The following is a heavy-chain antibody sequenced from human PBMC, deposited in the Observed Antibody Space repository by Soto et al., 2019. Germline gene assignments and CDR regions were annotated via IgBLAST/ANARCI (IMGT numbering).Heavy chain of an antibody. CDR2: IYHSGST. V-gene: IGHV4-4*02. CDR1: GGSISSSNW. Sequence: QVQLQESGPGLVKPSGTLSLTCAVSGGSISSSNWWSWVRQPPGKGLEWIGEIYHSGSTNYNPSLKSRVTLSVDKSKNQFSLKVRSVAAADTAVYYCAGSIAAPRKGFDWFDPWGQGTLVTVSS. CDR3: AGSIAAPRKGFDWFDP. J-gene: IGHJ5*02. D-gene: IGHD6-6*01.